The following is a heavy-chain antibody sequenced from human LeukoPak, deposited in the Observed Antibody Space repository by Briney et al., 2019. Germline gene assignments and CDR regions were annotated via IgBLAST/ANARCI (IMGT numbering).Heavy chain of an antibody. CDR2: INHSGST. CDR3: ARDIRTGASCMDV. J-gene: IGHJ6*03. Sequence: SETLSLTCAVYGGSFSGYYWSWIRQPPGKGLEWIGEINHSGSTNYNPSLKSRVTISVDTSKNQFSLKLSSVTAADTAVYYCARDIRTGASCMDVWGKGTTVTISS. CDR1: GGSFSGYY. V-gene: IGHV4-34*01. D-gene: IGHD3-9*01.